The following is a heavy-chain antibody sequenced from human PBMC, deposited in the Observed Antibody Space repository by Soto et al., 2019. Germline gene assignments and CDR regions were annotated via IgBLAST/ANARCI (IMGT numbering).Heavy chain of an antibody. CDR1: GYTFTDYY. D-gene: IGHD3-22*01. CDR3: ARDTDPYYSDTSGYWNY. Sequence: ASVKVSCKASGYTFTDYYIHWVRQAPGQGLEWMGWVNPNRGGANYAQKFQGRVAMTRDTSIGTAYLELRTLRFDDTAVYFCARDTDPYYSDTSGYWNYWGQGTQVTVSS. CDR2: VNPNRGGA. V-gene: IGHV1-2*02. J-gene: IGHJ4*02.